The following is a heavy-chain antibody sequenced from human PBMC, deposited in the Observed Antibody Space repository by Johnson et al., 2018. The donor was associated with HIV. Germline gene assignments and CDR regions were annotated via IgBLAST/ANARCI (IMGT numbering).Heavy chain of an antibody. CDR1: GFTFSSYA. CDR3: ARDFRSVGANDAFDI. J-gene: IGHJ3*02. V-gene: IGHV3-7*01. Sequence: EVQLVESGGGLVQPGGSLRLSCAASGFTFSSYAIHWVRQAPGKGLEWVANIKQDGSEKYYVDSVKGRFTISRDNAKNSLYLQMNSLRAEDTAVYYCARDFRSVGANDAFDIWGQGTMVTVSS. D-gene: IGHD1-26*01. CDR2: IKQDGSEK.